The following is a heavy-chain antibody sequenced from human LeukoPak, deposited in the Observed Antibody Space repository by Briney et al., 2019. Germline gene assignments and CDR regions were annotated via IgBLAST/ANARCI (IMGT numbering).Heavy chain of an antibody. V-gene: IGHV1-18*01. CDR3: ARVPGIAAAGTLGRTGWFDP. Sequence: ASVKVSCKASGYTFTSYGISWVRQAPGQGLEWMGWISAYNGNTNYAQKLQGRVTMTTDTSTSTAYMELRSLRSDDTVVYYCARVPGIAAAGTLGRTGWFDPWGQGTLVTVSS. CDR1: GYTFTSYG. CDR2: ISAYNGNT. D-gene: IGHD6-13*01. J-gene: IGHJ5*02.